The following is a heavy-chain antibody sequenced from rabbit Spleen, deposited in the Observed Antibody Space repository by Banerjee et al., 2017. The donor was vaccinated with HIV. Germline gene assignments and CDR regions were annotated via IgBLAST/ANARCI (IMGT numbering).Heavy chain of an antibody. Sequence: QEQLEESGGGLVKPEGSLTLTCKASGFSFSTSYWICWVRQAPGKGLEWIACPDGGTSDTTYYANWAKGRFTFSKTSSTTVTLQVTSLTAADTATYFCARGSATMTMVITGYYLSLWGQGTLVTVS. CDR1: GFSFSTSYW. CDR2: PDGGTSDTT. D-gene: IGHD2-1*01. J-gene: IGHJ4*01. CDR3: ARGSATMTMVITGYYLSL. V-gene: IGHV1S45*01.